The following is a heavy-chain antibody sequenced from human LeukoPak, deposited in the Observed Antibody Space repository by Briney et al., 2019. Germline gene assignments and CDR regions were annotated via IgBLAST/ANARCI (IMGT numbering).Heavy chain of an antibody. CDR2: IYYSGST. CDR1: GGSISSYY. V-gene: IGHV4-59*01. D-gene: IGHD2-15*01. J-gene: IGHJ4*02. CDR3: ARGKGWVDY. Sequence: PSETLSLTCTVSGGSISSYYWSWIRQPPGKGLEWIGYIYYSGSTNYNPSLKSRVTISVDTSKNQFPLKLSSVTAADTAVYYCARGKGWVDYWGQGTLVTVSS.